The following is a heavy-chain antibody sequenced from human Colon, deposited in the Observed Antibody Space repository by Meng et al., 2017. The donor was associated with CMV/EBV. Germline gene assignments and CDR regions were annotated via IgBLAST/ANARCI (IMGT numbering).Heavy chain of an antibody. Sequence: EVQLVESGGGLVKPWGSLRLSCAASGFTFSDSWMAWVRQPPGKGLEWVARIKSKSDGGTTDYDASVKGRFTISRDNSKNILYLQINGLRNEDTAVYYCLRDSWTDWGQGTLVTVSS. CDR3: LRDSWTD. CDR2: IKSKSDGGTT. CDR1: GFTFSDSW. V-gene: IGHV3-15*01. D-gene: IGHD5-24*01. J-gene: IGHJ4*02.